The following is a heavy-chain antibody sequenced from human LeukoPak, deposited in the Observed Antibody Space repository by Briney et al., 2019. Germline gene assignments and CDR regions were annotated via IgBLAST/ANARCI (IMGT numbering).Heavy chain of an antibody. V-gene: IGHV4-34*01. CDR3: ALYYYDSSGYYLDY. Sequence: SETLSLTCAVYGGSFSGYYWSWIRQPPGKGLEWIGEINHSGSTNYNPSLKSRVTISVDTSKNQFSLKLSSVTAADTAVYYCALYYYDSSGYYLDYWGQGTLVTVSS. J-gene: IGHJ4*02. D-gene: IGHD3-22*01. CDR2: INHSGST. CDR1: GGSFSGYY.